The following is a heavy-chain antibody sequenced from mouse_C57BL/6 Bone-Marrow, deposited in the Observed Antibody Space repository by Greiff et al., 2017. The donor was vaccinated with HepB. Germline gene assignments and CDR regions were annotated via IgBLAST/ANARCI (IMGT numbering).Heavy chain of an antibody. J-gene: IGHJ2*01. CDR3: ARDHVTTVVAHFDY. CDR2: ISDGGSYT. V-gene: IGHV5-4*01. CDR1: GFTFSSYA. Sequence: EVHLVESGGGLVKPGGSLKLSCAASGFTFSSYAMSWVRQTPEKRLEWVATISDGGSYTYYPDNVKGRFTISRDNAKNNLYLQMSHLKSEDTAMYYCARDHVTTVVAHFDYWGQGTTLTVSS. D-gene: IGHD1-1*01.